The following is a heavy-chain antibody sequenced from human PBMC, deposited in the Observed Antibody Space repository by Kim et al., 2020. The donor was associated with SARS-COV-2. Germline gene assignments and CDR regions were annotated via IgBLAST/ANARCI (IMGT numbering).Heavy chain of an antibody. J-gene: IGHJ6*02. CDR3: ASFWSIESSSWYFTPSYYYYYGMDV. Sequence: SETLSLTCTVSGGSISSSSYYWGWIRQPPGKGLEWIGSIYYSGSTYYNPSLKSRVTISVDTSKNQFSLKLSSVTAADTAVYYCASFWSIESSSWYFTPSYYYYYGMDVWGQGTTVTVSS. CDR1: GGSISSSSYY. D-gene: IGHD6-13*01. V-gene: IGHV4-39*01. CDR2: IYYSGST.